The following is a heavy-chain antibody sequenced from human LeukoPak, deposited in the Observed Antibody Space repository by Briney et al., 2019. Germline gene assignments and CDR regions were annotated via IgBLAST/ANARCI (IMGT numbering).Heavy chain of an antibody. Sequence: PGGSLRLSRAASGFTLSSYEMNWVRQAPGKGLESVSYISSSGSTIYYADSVKGRFTISRDNANNSIYLKMISLRADDTAAYYCAREQTPRLYCGGDCYSIDYWGQGTLVTVSS. CDR2: ISSSGSTI. D-gene: IGHD2-21*02. CDR1: GFTLSSYE. J-gene: IGHJ4*02. V-gene: IGHV3-48*03. CDR3: AREQTPRLYCGGDCYSIDY.